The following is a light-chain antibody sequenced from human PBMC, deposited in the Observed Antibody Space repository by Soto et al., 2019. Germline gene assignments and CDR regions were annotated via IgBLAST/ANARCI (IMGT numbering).Light chain of an antibody. Sequence: EIVLTQSPGSLYLSPGERATLSCRASQSVSSTFFAWYQLTPGQAPRLLIYGASNRATGIPDRFSGSGSGTDFTLTISRLEHEDFAVYYCQQYASSVTFGQGTKVEIK. CDR2: GAS. J-gene: IGKJ1*01. CDR1: QSVSSTF. V-gene: IGKV3-20*01. CDR3: QQYASSVT.